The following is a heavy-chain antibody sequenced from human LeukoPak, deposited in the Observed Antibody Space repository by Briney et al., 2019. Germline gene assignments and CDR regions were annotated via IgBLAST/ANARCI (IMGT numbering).Heavy chain of an antibody. CDR1: GGTFSSYA. CDR3: ARVRGSGSYNYYYGMDA. V-gene: IGHV1-69*04. CDR2: IIPILGIA. D-gene: IGHD3-10*01. J-gene: IGHJ6*02. Sequence: SVKVSCKASGGTFSSYAISWVRQAPGQGLEWMGRIIPILGIANYAQKFQGRVTITADKSTSTAYMELSSLRSEDTAVYYCARVRGSGSYNYYYGMDAWGQGTTVTVSS.